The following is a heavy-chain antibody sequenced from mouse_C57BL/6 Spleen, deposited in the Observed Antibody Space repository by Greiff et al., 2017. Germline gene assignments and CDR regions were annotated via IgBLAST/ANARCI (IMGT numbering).Heavy chain of an antibody. J-gene: IGHJ2*01. CDR2: IYPGSGNT. CDR1: GYTFTDYY. D-gene: IGHD1-1*01. CDR3: SRNRAFTTVVDY. V-gene: IGHV1-76*01. Sequence: QVQLQQSGAELVRPGASVKLSCKASGYTFTDYYINWVKQRPGQGLEWIARIYPGSGNTYYNEKFKGKATLTVEKSSSTAYMRLSILTSEDSAVYFCSRNRAFTTVVDYWGQGTTLTVSS.